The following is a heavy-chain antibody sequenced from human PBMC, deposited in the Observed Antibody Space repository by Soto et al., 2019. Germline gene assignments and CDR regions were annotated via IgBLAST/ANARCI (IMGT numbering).Heavy chain of an antibody. CDR1: GASVSSGTYC. J-gene: IGHJ6*02. CDR3: AREAKWDLPSYYYYAMDV. CDR2: IYYTGTT. V-gene: IGHV4-61*01. D-gene: IGHD1-26*01. Sequence: SETLSLTCTASGASVSSGTYCWNWIRQPPGRGLEWIGHIYYTGTTKYSPSLKSRVIISVDKSKNQFSLKLSSMTAADTAVYYCAREAKWDLPSYYYYAMDVWGPGTTVTVSS.